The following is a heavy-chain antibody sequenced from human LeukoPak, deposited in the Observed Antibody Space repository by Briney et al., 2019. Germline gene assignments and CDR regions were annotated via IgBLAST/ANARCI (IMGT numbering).Heavy chain of an antibody. CDR2: LSYDGTNK. Sequence: GGSLRLSCAASGFIFSNYGMHWVRQAPGKGLEWVAALSYDGTNKYYADSVKGRFTISRDNSKNTLYLRMNNLRAEDTAVYYCAKRGSAWDLDYWGQGTLVTVSS. V-gene: IGHV3-30*18. CDR1: GFIFSNYG. CDR3: AKRGSAWDLDY. D-gene: IGHD6-19*01. J-gene: IGHJ4*02.